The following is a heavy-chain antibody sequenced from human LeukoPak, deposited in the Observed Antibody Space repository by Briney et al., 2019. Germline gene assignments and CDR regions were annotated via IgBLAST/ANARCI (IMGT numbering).Heavy chain of an antibody. Sequence: SVKVSCKASGGTFISYAISWVRQAPGQGLEWMGGIIPIFGTANYAQRFQGRVTLTRDTSTSTVYMELSSLRSEDTAVYYCARDHYHKIHSVMVTAPDYWGQGTLVIVSS. J-gene: IGHJ4*02. CDR1: GGTFISYA. V-gene: IGHV1-69*05. D-gene: IGHD2-21*02. CDR2: IIPIFGTA. CDR3: ARDHYHKIHSVMVTAPDY.